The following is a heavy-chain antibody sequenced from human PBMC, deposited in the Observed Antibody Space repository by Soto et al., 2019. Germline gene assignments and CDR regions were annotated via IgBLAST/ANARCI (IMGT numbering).Heavy chain of an antibody. V-gene: IGHV3-74*01. CDR2: INSDGSST. CDR1: GFTFSSYW. Sequence: EVQLVESGGGLVQPGGSLRLSCAASGFTFSSYWMHWVRQVPGKGLVWVSRINSDGSSTSYADSVKGRFTISRDNAKNTLYLQMNSRRAEDTAVYYCARVGSWSGSYYYMDVWGKGTTVTVSS. CDR3: ARVGSWSGSYYYMDV. D-gene: IGHD3-3*01. J-gene: IGHJ6*03.